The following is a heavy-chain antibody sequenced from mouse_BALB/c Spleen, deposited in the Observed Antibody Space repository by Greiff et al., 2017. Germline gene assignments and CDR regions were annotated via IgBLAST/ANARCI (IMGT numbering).Heavy chain of an antibody. CDR2: IDPANGNT. V-gene: IGHV14-3*02. CDR3: ARDGSSYAYAMDY. CDR1: GFNIKDTY. Sequence: VQLKESGAELVKPGASVKLSCTASGFNIKDTYMHWVKQRPEQGLEWIGRIDPANGNTKYDPKFQGKATITADTSSNTAYLQLSSLTSEDTAVYYCARDGSSYAYAMDYWGQGTSVTVSS. J-gene: IGHJ4*01. D-gene: IGHD1-1*01.